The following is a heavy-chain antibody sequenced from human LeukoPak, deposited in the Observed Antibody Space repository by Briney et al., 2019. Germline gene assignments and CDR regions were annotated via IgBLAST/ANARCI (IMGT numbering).Heavy chain of an antibody. J-gene: IGHJ4*02. CDR3: ARSPSGSYPD. CDR1: GYSISSGYY. CDR2: IYHSGST. Sequence: SETLSLTCTVSGYSISSGYYWGWIRQPPGKGLEWIGSIYHSGSTSYNLSLKRRVTMSIDTSKNHFSLRLSSMTAADTATYYCARSPSGSYPDWGQGTLVTVSS. V-gene: IGHV4-38-2*02. D-gene: IGHD1-26*01.